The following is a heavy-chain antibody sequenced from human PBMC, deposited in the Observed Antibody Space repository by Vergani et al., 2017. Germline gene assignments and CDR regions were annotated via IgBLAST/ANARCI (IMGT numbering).Heavy chain of an antibody. V-gene: IGHV4-38-2*01. Sequence: QVDLQESGPGLVKSSETLSLNCAVSGYSVGSGYYWGWIRQPPGRGLEWIGCVHRNGNTYYTSSLRSRATISRDTSKNQFSLPLTSVTAAEAAVYYCARHDPYGAGYVDFWGRGVLVTVSA. CDR3: ARHDPYGAGYVDF. D-gene: IGHD3-10*01. J-gene: IGHJ4*02. CDR1: GYSVGSGYY. CDR2: VHRNGNT.